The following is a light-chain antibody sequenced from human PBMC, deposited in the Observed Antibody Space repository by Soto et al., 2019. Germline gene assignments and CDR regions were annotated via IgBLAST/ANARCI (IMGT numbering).Light chain of an antibody. CDR1: RSISNY. J-gene: IGKJ2*01. CDR2: AAS. Sequence: DIQMTQSPSSLSASVGDRVTITCRASRSISNYLNWYQHKPGEAPKLLIYAASSLQSGVPSRFSGSASGTDFTLTISSLHPEDLATYYCQQSYNTPSTFGQGTKLEIK. V-gene: IGKV1-39*01. CDR3: QQSYNTPST.